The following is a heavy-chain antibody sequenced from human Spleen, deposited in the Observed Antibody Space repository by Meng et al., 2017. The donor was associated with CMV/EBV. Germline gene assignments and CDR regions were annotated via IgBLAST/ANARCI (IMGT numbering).Heavy chain of an antibody. CDR2: ISGNGGSR. CDR1: GFTLSSYA. CDR3: GDGYKTR. J-gene: IGHJ4*02. D-gene: IGHD5-24*01. V-gene: IGHV3-23*01. Sequence: GGSLRLSCVASGFTLSSYAMSWVRQAPGKGLEWVSTISGNGGSRDYADSVKGRFTISRDNSKNTLYLQMNSLRAEDTAVYYCGDGYKTRWGQGTLVTVSS.